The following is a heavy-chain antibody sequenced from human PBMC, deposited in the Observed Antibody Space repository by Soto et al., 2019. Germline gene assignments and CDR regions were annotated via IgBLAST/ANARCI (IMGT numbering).Heavy chain of an antibody. V-gene: IGHV4-59*01. CDR2: VYYSGNT. J-gene: IGHJ4*02. CDR3: AKYRRTDAAGCTPDS. D-gene: IGHD6-13*01. CDR1: GDSMSASY. Sequence: SETLSLTCTVSGDSMSASYWSLIRQPPGKGLEWIGYVYYSGNTIYNPSLGSRVTISADTSKNQFSLRVTSVTAADTAISYCAKYRRTDAAGCTPDSWRQGNRFTVSS.